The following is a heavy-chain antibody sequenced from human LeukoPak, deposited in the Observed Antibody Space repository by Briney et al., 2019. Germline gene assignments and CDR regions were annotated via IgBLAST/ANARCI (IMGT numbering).Heavy chain of an antibody. J-gene: IGHJ4*02. CDR2: IYQSGIT. D-gene: IGHD3-22*01. Sequence: PSQTLSLTCAVSGGSISSGGYSWSWIRQPPGKGLEWIGYIYQSGITYYNPSLKSQVTISVDRSNNQFSLKLSSVTAADTAVYYCAREDDSSGYYLDYWGQGTLVTVSS. CDR1: GGSISSGGYS. CDR3: AREDDSSGYYLDY. V-gene: IGHV4-30-2*01.